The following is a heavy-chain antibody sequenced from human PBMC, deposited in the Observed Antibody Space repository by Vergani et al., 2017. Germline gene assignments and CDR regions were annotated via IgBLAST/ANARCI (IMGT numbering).Heavy chain of an antibody. CDR3: AKGQGYSYGSNAFDI. V-gene: IGHV3-23*01. D-gene: IGHD5-18*01. CDR1: GFTFSSYA. J-gene: IGHJ3*02. Sequence: EVQLLESGGGLVQPGGSLRLSCAASGFTFSSYAMSWVRQAPGKGLEWVSAISGSGGSTYYADSVKGRFTISRDNSQSTLYLQMNSLRAEDTAVYYCAKGQGYSYGSNAFDIWGQGTMVTVSS. CDR2: ISGSGGST.